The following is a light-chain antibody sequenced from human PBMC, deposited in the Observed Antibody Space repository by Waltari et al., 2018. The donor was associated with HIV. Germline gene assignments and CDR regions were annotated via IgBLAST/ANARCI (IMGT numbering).Light chain of an antibody. V-gene: IGLV10-54*04. J-gene: IGLJ2*01. CDR3: SAWDRSLSVVV. CDR1: SNNVGNQG. Sequence: QAVLTQSPSVSKGLRQTATLTCTGNSNNVGNQGATWLQQHQGHPPKLLSYSNNNRPSGISERFSASRSGNTASLTITGLQPEDEADYFCSAWDRSLSVVVFGGGTTLTVL. CDR2: SNN.